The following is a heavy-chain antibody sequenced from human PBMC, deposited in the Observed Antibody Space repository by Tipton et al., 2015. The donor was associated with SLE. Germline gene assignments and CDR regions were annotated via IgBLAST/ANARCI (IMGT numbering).Heavy chain of an antibody. J-gene: IGHJ4*02. Sequence: GSLRLSCAASGFTFSSYAMSWVRQAPGKGLEWVSAISGSGGSTYYADSVKGRFTISRDNSKNTLYLQMNSLRAEDTAVYYCAKEPLGYCSGGSCSNFDYWGQGTLVTVSS. CDR1: GFTFSSYA. CDR2: ISGSGGST. V-gene: IGHV3-23*01. D-gene: IGHD2-15*01. CDR3: AKEPLGYCSGGSCSNFDY.